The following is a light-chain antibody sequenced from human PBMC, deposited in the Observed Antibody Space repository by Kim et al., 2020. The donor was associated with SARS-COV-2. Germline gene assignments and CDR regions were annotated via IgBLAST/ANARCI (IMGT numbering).Light chain of an antibody. CDR2: SDR. CDR1: SSNIGSNA. J-gene: IGLJ2*01. CDR3: AAWDDSLNGVV. Sequence: ELTQPPSASGTPGQRVTISCSGSSSNIGSNAVNSYQQLPGTAPKLLIYSDRQRPSGVPDRFSGSKSGTSASLAISGLQSEDEADYFCAAWDDSLNGVVFGGGTQLTVL. V-gene: IGLV1-44*01.